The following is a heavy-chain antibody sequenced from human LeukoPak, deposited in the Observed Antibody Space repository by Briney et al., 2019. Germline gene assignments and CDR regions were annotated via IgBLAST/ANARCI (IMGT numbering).Heavy chain of an antibody. CDR2: INEDGRGK. CDR1: EFTFSSYW. J-gene: IGHJ6*04. Sequence: PGGSLRHSCAASEFTFSSYWMTWVRQAPGKGLEWVANINEDGRGKYYVDSVKGRFTISRDNAKNSVHLQMNSLRAEDTAVYYCATRRCTIAACRASSYRCFDFWGKGTTVTVSS. CDR3: ATRRCTIAACRASSYRCFDF. V-gene: IGHV3-7*01. D-gene: IGHD2-8*01.